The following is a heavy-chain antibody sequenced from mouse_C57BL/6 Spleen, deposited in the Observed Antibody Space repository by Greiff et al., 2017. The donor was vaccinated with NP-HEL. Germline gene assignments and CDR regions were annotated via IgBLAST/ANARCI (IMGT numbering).Heavy chain of an antibody. Sequence: VKLMESGPELVKPGASVKISCKASGYAFSSSWMNWVKQRPGKGLEWIGRIYPGDGDTNYNGTFKGKATLTADKSSSTAYMQLSSLTSEDSAVYFCARADYYGSSLYYAMDYWGQGTSVTVSS. J-gene: IGHJ4*01. V-gene: IGHV1-82*01. CDR2: IYPGDGDT. CDR1: GYAFSSSW. D-gene: IGHD1-1*01. CDR3: ARADYYGSSLYYAMDY.